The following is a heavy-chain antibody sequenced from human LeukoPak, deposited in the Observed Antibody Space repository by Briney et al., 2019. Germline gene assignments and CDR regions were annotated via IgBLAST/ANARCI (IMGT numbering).Heavy chain of an antibody. V-gene: IGHV4-61*08. CDR2: IYYSGST. CDR1: GGSISSGGYY. CDR3: ARDGLGYCSGGSCYGPDYFDY. D-gene: IGHD2-15*01. Sequence: SETLSLTCTVSGGSISSGGYYWSWIRQHPGKGLEWIGYIYYSGSTNYNPSLKSRVTISVDTSKNQFSLKLSSVTAADTAVYYCARDGLGYCSGGSCYGPDYFDYWGQGTLVTVSS. J-gene: IGHJ4*02.